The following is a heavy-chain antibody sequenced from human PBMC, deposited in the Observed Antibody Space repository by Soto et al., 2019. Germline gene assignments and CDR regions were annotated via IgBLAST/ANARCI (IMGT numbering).Heavy chain of an antibody. Sequence: HPGGSLRLSCAASGFTFSSYAMSWVRQAPGKGLEWVSAISGSGGSTYYADSVKGRFTISRDNSKNTLYLQMNSLRAEDTAVYYCAKDHRFLEWSIPYMDVWGKGTTVTVSS. J-gene: IGHJ6*03. CDR1: GFTFSSYA. CDR3: AKDHRFLEWSIPYMDV. D-gene: IGHD3-3*01. V-gene: IGHV3-23*01. CDR2: ISGSGGST.